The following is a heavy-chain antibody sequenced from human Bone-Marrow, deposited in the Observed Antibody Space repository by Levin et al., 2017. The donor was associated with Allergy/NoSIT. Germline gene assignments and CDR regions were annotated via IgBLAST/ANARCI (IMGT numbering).Heavy chain of an antibody. J-gene: IGHJ4*02. V-gene: IGHV3-30*18. CDR2: LSPDGGTK. D-gene: IGHD1-26*01. CDR1: GFTFSSYS. CDR3: AKSVGSDTFTRILGL. Sequence: PGGSLRLSCVASGFTFSSYSMHWVRQAPGKGLEWVAILSPDGGTKHYGDSVKGRFIISRDNPRNTLYLQVSSLRPEDTAVYYCAKSVGSDTFTRILGLWGQGSLVTVSS.